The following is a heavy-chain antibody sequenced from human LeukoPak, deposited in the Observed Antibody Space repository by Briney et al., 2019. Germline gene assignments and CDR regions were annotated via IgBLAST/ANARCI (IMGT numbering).Heavy chain of an antibody. CDR3: ARGGRSSPRPYYYYGMDV. D-gene: IGHD6-13*01. V-gene: IGHV4-34*01. CDR1: GFTFSSYA. J-gene: IGHJ6*02. Sequence: PGRSLRLSCAASGFTFSSYAMHWVRQPPGKGLEWIGEINHSGSTNYNPSLKSRVTISVDTSKNQFSLKLSSVTAADTAVYYCARGGRSSPRPYYYYGMDVWGQGTTVTVSS. CDR2: INHSGST.